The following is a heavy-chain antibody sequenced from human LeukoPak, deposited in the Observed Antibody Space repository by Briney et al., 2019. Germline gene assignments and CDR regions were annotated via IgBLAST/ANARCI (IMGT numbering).Heavy chain of an antibody. CDR1: GYSFTSYW. CDR2: IYPGDSDT. V-gene: IGHV5-51*01. CDR3: ASPSDPYAFWSGYCDY. J-gene: IGHJ4*02. D-gene: IGHD3-3*01. Sequence: GESLKISCKGSGYSFTSYWSGWVRQMPGKGLEWRGSIYPGDSDTRYSPSFQGQVTISADKSISTAYLQWSSLKASDTAMYYCASPSDPYAFWSGYCDYWGQGTLVTVSS.